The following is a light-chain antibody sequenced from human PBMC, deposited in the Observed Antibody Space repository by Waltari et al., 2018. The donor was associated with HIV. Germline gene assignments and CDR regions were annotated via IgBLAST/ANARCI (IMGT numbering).Light chain of an antibody. Sequence: DIQLTQSPSSLSAAVGDRVTITCQASQDISNYLNWYQQKPGTAPKLLIYYASKLETGVPSRFSGSGSGTDFTFTISSLQPEDIATYYCQQYDYPPYTFGQGTKLEIK. CDR1: QDISNY. V-gene: IGKV1-33*01. CDR3: QQYDYPPYT. CDR2: YAS. J-gene: IGKJ2*01.